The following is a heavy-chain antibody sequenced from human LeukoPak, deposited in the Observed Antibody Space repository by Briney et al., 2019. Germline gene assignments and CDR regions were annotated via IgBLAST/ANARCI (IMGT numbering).Heavy chain of an antibody. Sequence: GGSLRLSCAASGFTFSSYWMSWVRQAPGKGLEWVGRIKSKTDGGTTDYAAPVNGSFTILRDDLKNTLYLQMNSLRSEDTAVYYCTTDWTLGTYWGQGTLVTVSS. D-gene: IGHD3/OR15-3a*01. CDR2: IKSKTDGGTT. J-gene: IGHJ4*02. CDR1: GFTFSSYW. V-gene: IGHV3-15*01. CDR3: TTDWTLGTY.